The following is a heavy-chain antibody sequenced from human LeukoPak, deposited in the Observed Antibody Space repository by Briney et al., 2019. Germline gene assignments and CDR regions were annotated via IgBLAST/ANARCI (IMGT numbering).Heavy chain of an antibody. D-gene: IGHD3-22*01. Sequence: GGSLRLSCAASGFTFSSYWMSWVRQAPGKGLEWVANIKQDGSEKYYVDSVKGRFTISRDNAKNSLYLQMNSLRAEDTAVYYCARESMIVVVITHYYYYYYMDVWGKGTTVTVSS. V-gene: IGHV3-7*01. CDR3: ARESMIVVVITHYYYYYYMDV. CDR1: GFTFSSYW. CDR2: IKQDGSEK. J-gene: IGHJ6*03.